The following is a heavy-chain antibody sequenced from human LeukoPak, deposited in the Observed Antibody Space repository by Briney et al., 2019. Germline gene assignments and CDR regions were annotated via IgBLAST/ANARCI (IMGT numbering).Heavy chain of an antibody. J-gene: IGHJ4*02. D-gene: IGHD1-26*01. CDR2: ISSSGSTI. Sequence: GGSLRLSCAASGFTFSDYYMSWIRQAPGKGLEWVSYISSSGSTIYYADSVKGRFTISRDNAKNTLYLQMNSLRAEDTAVYYCAKTGRSGSYYFDYWGQGTLVTVSS. CDR1: GFTFSDYY. CDR3: AKTGRSGSYYFDY. V-gene: IGHV3-11*04.